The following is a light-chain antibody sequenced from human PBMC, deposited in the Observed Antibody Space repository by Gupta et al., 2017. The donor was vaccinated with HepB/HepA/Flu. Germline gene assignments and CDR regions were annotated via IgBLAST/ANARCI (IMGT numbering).Light chain of an antibody. CDR1: QSISIN. J-gene: IGKJ4*01. V-gene: IGKV3-15*01. CDR3: QQYNKWLSLT. Sequence: EIVMTQSPATLSVSPGDRATLSCRASQSISINVAWYQQKPGQAPRLLIYGASTRATGIPGRFSGSGSGTEFTLTISSLQSEDSAVYYCQQYNKWLSLTFGGGTKVEIK. CDR2: GAS.